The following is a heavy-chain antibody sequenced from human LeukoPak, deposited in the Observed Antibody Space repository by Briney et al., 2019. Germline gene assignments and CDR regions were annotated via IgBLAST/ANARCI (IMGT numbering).Heavy chain of an antibody. D-gene: IGHD4-17*01. Sequence: SGGSLRLSCAASGFTFSAYGMSWVRQAPGKGLEWVSHISDTVRDTWYANSVKGRFIISRDNFRDTVYLQMSSLRPEDTALYFCAKDNYGGIFASWGQGTLVTVSS. CDR2: ISDTVRDT. J-gene: IGHJ4*02. CDR1: GFTFSAYG. V-gene: IGHV3-23*01. CDR3: AKDNYGGIFAS.